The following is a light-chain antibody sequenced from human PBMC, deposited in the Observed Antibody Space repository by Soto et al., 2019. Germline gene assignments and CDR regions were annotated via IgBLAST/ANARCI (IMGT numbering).Light chain of an antibody. V-gene: IGLV2-14*01. CDR1: IGYISDFNF. Sequence: SVLSQHASVSGSTGQLITISCTGTIGYISDFNFVSWYQQHPGKAPQLLIYEVSKRPSGVPDRFSGSKYGNTASLTISGLQADDEADYYCSSYETTNNRVFGTWTKVTVL. CDR3: SSYETTNNRV. J-gene: IGLJ1*01. CDR2: EVS.